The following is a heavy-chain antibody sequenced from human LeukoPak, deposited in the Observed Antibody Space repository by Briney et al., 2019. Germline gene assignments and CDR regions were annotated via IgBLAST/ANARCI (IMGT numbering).Heavy chain of an antibody. J-gene: IGHJ4*02. Sequence: GGSLRLSCAASGFAFSSYAMRWVRQAPGKGLEWVSAISGSGGSTYYADSVKGRFTISRDNSKNTLYLQMNSLRAEDTAVYYCAKDLGRTIAAAGTYFDYWGQGTLVTVSS. CDR1: GFAFSSYA. CDR2: ISGSGGST. D-gene: IGHD6-13*01. V-gene: IGHV3-23*01. CDR3: AKDLGRTIAAAGTYFDY.